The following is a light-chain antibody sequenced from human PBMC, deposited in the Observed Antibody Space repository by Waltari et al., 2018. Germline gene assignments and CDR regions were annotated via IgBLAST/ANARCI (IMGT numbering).Light chain of an antibody. V-gene: IGKV1-5*03. CDR2: KAS. Sequence: DLQMTQSPSTLSASIRARVTITCRASQSITNWLAWYQQKPGKAPKLLIYKASTLESGVPSRFSGSGSGTEFTLTISSLQPDDFATYYCQQYNNYVATFGQGTKVEIK. J-gene: IGKJ1*01. CDR1: QSITNW. CDR3: QQYNNYVAT.